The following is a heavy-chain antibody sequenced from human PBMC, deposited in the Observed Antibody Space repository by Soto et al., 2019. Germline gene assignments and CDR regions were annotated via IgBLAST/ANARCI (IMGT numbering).Heavy chain of an antibody. D-gene: IGHD5-12*01. CDR2: IVVGSGNT. Sequence: SVKVPWKASGLTFTSSAMQWVRQARGQSLEWIGWIVVGSGNTNYAQKFQERVTITSDMSTSTAYMELSSLRSEDTAVYYCAATDSDIVAGSYYYYLDVWGKGTTVTVSS. J-gene: IGHJ6*03. V-gene: IGHV1-58*02. CDR1: GLTFTSSA. CDR3: AATDSDIVAGSYYYYLDV.